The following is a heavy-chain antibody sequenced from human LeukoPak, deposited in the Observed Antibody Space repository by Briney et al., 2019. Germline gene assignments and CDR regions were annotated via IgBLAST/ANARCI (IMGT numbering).Heavy chain of an antibody. J-gene: IGHJ3*02. CDR3: ARETPTVMDAFDI. V-gene: IGHV3-21*01. CDR1: GFTFSRYG. CDR2: ISDNGGNT. D-gene: IGHD4-17*01. Sequence: GGSLRLSCAASGFTFSRYGMTWVRQAPGKGLEWVSTISDNGGNTYYPDSVRGRFTISRDNAKNSLYLQMNSLRAEDTAVYYCARETPTVMDAFDIWGQGTMVTVSS.